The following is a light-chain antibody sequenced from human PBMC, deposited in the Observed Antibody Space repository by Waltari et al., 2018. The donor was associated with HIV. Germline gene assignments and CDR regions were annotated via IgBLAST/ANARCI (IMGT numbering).Light chain of an antibody. J-gene: IGLJ3*02. V-gene: IGLV2-14*01. CDR3: ASFTSNTWV. CDR1: SSDVGDYDY. Sequence: HSALTQPASVSGPHGQSITISCAGTSSDVGDYDYVSWYHHPPGHAPKLVIYEVTNRPLGVSERFSGSKSGNTASLTISYLLTDDEGFYYCASFTSNTWVFGGGTEVTVL. CDR2: EVT.